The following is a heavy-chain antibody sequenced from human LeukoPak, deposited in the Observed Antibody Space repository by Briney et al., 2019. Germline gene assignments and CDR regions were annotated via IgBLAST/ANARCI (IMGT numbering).Heavy chain of an antibody. CDR1: GFTFDDYG. V-gene: IGHV3-43D*04. J-gene: IGHJ4*02. CDR3: VKGGSYYGYFDY. Sequence: GGFLRLSCAASGFTFDDYGMHWVRQAPGKGLEWVSLITWDGGRTYYADSVKGRFTISRDNSNNSLYLQMYSLRPEDTALYYCVKGGSYYGYFDYWGQGTLVTVSS. D-gene: IGHD1-26*01. CDR2: ITWDGGRT.